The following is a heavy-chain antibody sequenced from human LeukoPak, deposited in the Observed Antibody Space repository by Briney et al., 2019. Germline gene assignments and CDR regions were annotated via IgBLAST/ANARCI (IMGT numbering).Heavy chain of an antibody. J-gene: IGHJ6*04. V-gene: IGHV4-34*01. D-gene: IGHD6-13*01. CDR3: ARAAGRHGMDV. CDR1: GGSFSGYY. Sequence: TSETLSLTCAVYGGSFSGYYWSWIRQPPGKGLEWIGEINHSGSTNYNPSLKSRVTISVDTSKNQFSLKLSPVTAADTAVYYCARAAGRHGMDVWGKGTTVTVSS. CDR2: INHSGST.